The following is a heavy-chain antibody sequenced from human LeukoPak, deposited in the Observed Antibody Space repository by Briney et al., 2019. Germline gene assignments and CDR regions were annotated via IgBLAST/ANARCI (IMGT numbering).Heavy chain of an antibody. D-gene: IGHD2-2*01. CDR2: IRYDGSNK. J-gene: IGHJ6*03. Sequence: GGSLRLSCAASGFTFSSYGMHWVRQAPGKGLEWVAFIRYDGSNKYYADSVKGRFTISRDNSKTTLYLQMNSLRAEDTAEYYCACRYCSVTCCALPSNSYMDVWGKGTTVTVSS. CDR3: ACRYCSVTCCALPSNSYMDV. CDR1: GFTFSSYG. V-gene: IGHV3-30*02.